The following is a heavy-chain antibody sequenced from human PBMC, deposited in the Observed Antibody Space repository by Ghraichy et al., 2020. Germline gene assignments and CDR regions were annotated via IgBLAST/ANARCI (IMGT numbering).Heavy chain of an antibody. J-gene: IGHJ3*02. Sequence: GGSLRLSCPASGFPFRTYGMHWVRHAPSKGLEWVALIWNDGSDQSYADSVEGRFTISRDNSKNTLYLQMNSLRVEDTAVYYCARGPWLTGQVTSLDIWGQGTMITV. D-gene: IGHD3-9*01. CDR2: IWNDGSDQ. V-gene: IGHV3-33*01. CDR3: ARGPWLTGQVTSLDI. CDR1: GFPFRTYG.